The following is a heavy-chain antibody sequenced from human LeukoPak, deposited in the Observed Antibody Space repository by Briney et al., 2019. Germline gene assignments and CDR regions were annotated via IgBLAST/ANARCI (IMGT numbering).Heavy chain of an antibody. D-gene: IGHD6-19*01. CDR1: GYTFTSCG. Sequence: ASVKVPCKASGYTFTSCGICWVRQAPGQGLEWMGWVSAYNGDTNYAQKFQGRVTMTTDTSTSTAYMELRSLRSDDTAVYYCARDAPQWRNAFDFWGQGTMVTVSS. J-gene: IGHJ3*01. V-gene: IGHV1-18*01. CDR3: ARDAPQWRNAFDF. CDR2: VSAYNGDT.